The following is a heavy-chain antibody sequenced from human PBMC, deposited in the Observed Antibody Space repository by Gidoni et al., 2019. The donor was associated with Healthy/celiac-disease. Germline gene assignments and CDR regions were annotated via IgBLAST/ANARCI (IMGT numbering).Heavy chain of an antibody. CDR3: ATSPSFYGDGGPNWFDP. CDR2: IYYSGST. D-gene: IGHD4-17*01. CDR1: RDSITSTAYY. Sequence: QLQLQESGPGLVKPSETLSLTCTVSRDSITSTAYYWGWIRQPPGKGLEWIGSIYYSGSTYYNPSLKGPVTISVDTSKNQFSLTLSSVTAADTAVYYCATSPSFYGDGGPNWFDPWGQGTLVTVSS. V-gene: IGHV4-39*01. J-gene: IGHJ5*02.